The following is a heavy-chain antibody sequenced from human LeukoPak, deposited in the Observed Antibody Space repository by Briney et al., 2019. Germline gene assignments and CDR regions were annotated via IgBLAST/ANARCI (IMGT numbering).Heavy chain of an antibody. Sequence: GGSLRLSCAASGFTFSSYSMNWVRQAPGKWLEWVSSISSSSSYIYYADSVKGRFTISRDNAKNSLYLQMNSLRAEDTAVYYSATEFGREYSGYQAASYWGQGTLVTVST. J-gene: IGHJ4*02. CDR1: GFTFSSYS. CDR3: ATEFGREYSGYQAASY. V-gene: IGHV3-21*01. D-gene: IGHD5-12*01. CDR2: ISSSSSYI.